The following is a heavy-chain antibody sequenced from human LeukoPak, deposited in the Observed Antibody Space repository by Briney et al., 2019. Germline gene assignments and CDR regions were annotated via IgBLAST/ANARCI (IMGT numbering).Heavy chain of an antibody. CDR2: INSDESNT. D-gene: IGHD2-8*01. V-gene: IGHV3-74*01. Sequence: PGGSLRLSCAASGFTFSNYLMHWVRQAPGKGLVWVSRINSDESNTNSYADSVKGRFTISRDNAKNTLYLQMNRLRAEDTAVYFCGRGGNGIDIWGQGTTVIVSS. J-gene: IGHJ3*02. CDR3: GRGGNGIDI. CDR1: GFTFSNYL.